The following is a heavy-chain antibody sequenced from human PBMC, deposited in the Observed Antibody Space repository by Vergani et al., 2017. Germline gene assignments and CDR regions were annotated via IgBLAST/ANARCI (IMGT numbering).Heavy chain of an antibody. CDR1: GYSFTSYW. Sequence: EVQLVQSGAEVKKPGESLKISCKGSGYSFTSYWIGWVLQMPGKGLEWMGIIYPGDSDTRYSPSFQGQVTISADKSISTAYLQWSSLKASDTAMYYCARRHCSSTSCYYYYFDYWGQGTLVTVSS. J-gene: IGHJ4*02. CDR2: IYPGDSDT. V-gene: IGHV5-51*01. D-gene: IGHD2-2*01. CDR3: ARRHCSSTSCYYYYFDY.